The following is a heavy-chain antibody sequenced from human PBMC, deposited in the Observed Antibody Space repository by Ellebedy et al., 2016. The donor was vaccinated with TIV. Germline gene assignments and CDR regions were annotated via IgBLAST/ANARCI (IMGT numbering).Heavy chain of an antibody. CDR1: GFTFSSYG. D-gene: IGHD3-3*01. CDR2: ISYDGSNK. V-gene: IGHV3-30*03. Sequence: GESLKISXAASGFTFSSYGMHWVRQAPGKGLEWVAAISYDGSNKYYADSVKGRFTISRDNSKNTLYLQMNSLRAEDTAVYYCARDTTLGVAYYFDYWGQGTLVTVSS. J-gene: IGHJ4*02. CDR3: ARDTTLGVAYYFDY.